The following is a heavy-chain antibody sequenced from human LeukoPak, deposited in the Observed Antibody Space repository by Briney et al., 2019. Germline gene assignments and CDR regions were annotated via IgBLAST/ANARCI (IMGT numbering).Heavy chain of an antibody. CDR1: GFIFSSYG. Sequence: PGGSLRLSCVTFGFIFSSYGIHWVRQAPGKGLEWVAWHFASNKYYAESVRGRFTMSRDNSKSTLYLQMDSLRVEDTAVYYCARDLCSTTSCFDYWGQGTLVSVSS. V-gene: IGHV3-33*01. J-gene: IGHJ4*02. CDR3: ARDLCSTTSCFDY. CDR2: HFASNK. D-gene: IGHD2-2*01.